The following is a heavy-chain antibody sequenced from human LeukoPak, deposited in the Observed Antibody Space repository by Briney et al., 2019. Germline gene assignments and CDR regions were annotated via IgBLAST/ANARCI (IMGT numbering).Heavy chain of an antibody. CDR2: IYYSGST. J-gene: IGHJ5*02. CDR3: ARDDYGDYVRDDWFDP. Sequence: SQTLSLTCTVSGGSISSGDYYWSWIRQPPGKGLEWIGYIYYSGSTYYNPSLKSRVTISVDTSKNQFSLKLSSVTAADTAVYYCARDDYGDYVRDDWFDPWGQGTLVTVSS. V-gene: IGHV4-30-4*01. D-gene: IGHD4-17*01. CDR1: GGSISSGDYY.